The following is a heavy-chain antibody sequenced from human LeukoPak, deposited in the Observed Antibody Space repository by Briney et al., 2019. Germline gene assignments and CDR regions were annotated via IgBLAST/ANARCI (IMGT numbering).Heavy chain of an antibody. D-gene: IGHD5-18*01. CDR1: GFTFSSYS. CDR3: ARAHTAGGYYGMDV. V-gene: IGHV3-21*01. CDR2: ISSSSSYI. Sequence: PGGSLRLSCAASGFTFSSYSMNWVRQAPGKGLEWVSSISSSSSYIYYADSVKGRFTISRDNAKNSLYLQMNSLRAEDTAVYYCARAHTAGGYYGMDVWGQGTTVTVSS. J-gene: IGHJ6*02.